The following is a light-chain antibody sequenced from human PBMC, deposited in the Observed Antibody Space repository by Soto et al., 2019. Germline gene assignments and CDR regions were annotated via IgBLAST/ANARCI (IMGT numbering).Light chain of an antibody. CDR3: QQCDSLPLT. Sequence: DIQMTQSPSSLSASVGDRVSITCQASQDISNYLNWYQQKPGKAPKLLIFDASNLETGVPARFSGSGSGTDFTFTISSLQPEDIATYYCQQCDSLPLTFGGGTKVEIK. CDR2: DAS. CDR1: QDISNY. J-gene: IGKJ4*01. V-gene: IGKV1-33*01.